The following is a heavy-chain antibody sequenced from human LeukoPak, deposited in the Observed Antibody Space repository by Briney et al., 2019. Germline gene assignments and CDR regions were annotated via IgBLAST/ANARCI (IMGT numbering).Heavy chain of an antibody. CDR1: GFTFSSYA. CDR3: ARDGAGYYDSSGYEYYYYGMDV. Sequence: GGSLRLSCAASGFTFSSYAMHWVRQAPGKGLEGVAVISYDGSNKYYADSVKGRFTISRDNSKNTLYLQMNSLRAEDTAVYYCARDGAGYYDSSGYEYYYYGMDVWGQGTTVTVSS. V-gene: IGHV3-30-3*01. J-gene: IGHJ6*02. D-gene: IGHD3-22*01. CDR2: ISYDGSNK.